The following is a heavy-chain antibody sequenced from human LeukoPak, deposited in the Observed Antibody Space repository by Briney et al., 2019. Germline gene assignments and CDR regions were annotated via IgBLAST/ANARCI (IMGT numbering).Heavy chain of an antibody. CDR1: GGSISSYY. J-gene: IGHJ4*02. CDR3: ARAPYDYVWGSYRLYYFDY. V-gene: IGHV4-59*01. Sequence: PSETLSLTCTVSGGSISSYYWSWIRQPPGKGLEWIGYIYYSGGTNYNPSLKSRVTISVDTSKNQFSLKLSSVTAADTAVYYCARAPYDYVWGSYRLYYFDYWGQGTLVTVSS. CDR2: IYYSGGT. D-gene: IGHD3-16*02.